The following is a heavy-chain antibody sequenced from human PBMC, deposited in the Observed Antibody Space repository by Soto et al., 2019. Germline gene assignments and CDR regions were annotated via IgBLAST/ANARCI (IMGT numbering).Heavy chain of an antibody. J-gene: IGHJ4*02. V-gene: IGHV1-69*05. CDR2: IIPIFGTA. CDR1: VDTFSSYA. D-gene: IGHD1-26*01. Sequence: SPVKGSCTSSVDTFSSYAIGWVRHHPGQGLEWMGGIIPIFGTANYAQKLQGRVTMTTDTSTSTAYMELRSLRSDDTAVYYCARDVQVGATIFDFWGQGTLVTVSS. CDR3: ARDVQVGATIFDF.